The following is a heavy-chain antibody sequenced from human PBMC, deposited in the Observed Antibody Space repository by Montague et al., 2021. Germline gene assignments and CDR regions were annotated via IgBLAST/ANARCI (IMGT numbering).Heavy chain of an antibody. Sequence: SETLSLTCTVSGGSISSASYYWGWIRQPPGKGLEFIGVIYYNGTTYHNPSLKSRVTVSMDTSKNQFSLKLSSVTAADTAVYYCARSLYCRGGSCYSGFDPWGQGKLVTVSS. J-gene: IGHJ5*02. D-gene: IGHD2-15*01. CDR2: IYYNGTT. CDR3: ARSLYCRGGSCYSGFDP. CDR1: GGSISSASYY. V-gene: IGHV4-39*01.